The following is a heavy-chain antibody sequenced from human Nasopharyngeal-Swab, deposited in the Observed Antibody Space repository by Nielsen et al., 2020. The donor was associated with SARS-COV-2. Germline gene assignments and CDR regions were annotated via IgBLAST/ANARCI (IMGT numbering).Heavy chain of an antibody. CDR2: IYAGGST. J-gene: IGHJ4*02. D-gene: IGHD3-22*01. CDR1: GFSVSTKY. CDR3: ARGGDSSGYPYSHDY. Sequence: GESLNISCAASGFSVSTKYMSWVRQAPGKGLEWVSSIYAGGSTYYADSVKGRFTISRDNSKNTLYLQMNSLRAEDTAVYYCARGGDSSGYPYSHDYWGQGTLVTVSS. V-gene: IGHV3-66*01.